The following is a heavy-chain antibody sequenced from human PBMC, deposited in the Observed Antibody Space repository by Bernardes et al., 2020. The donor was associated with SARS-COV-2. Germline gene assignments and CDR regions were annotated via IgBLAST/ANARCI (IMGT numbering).Heavy chain of an antibody. Sequence: GGSLRLSCTASGFIFSASSIHWVRQASGKGLEWVGRIRTKANNYATGDVASLKGRFTFSRDDSKNTAYLQVNSLKIDDTAVYYCARQDGDYVGHYYYGMDVWGRGTPVIVSS. D-gene: IGHD4-17*01. J-gene: IGHJ6*02. V-gene: IGHV3-73*01. CDR1: GFIFSASS. CDR3: ARQDGDYVGHYYYGMDV. CDR2: IRTKANNYAT.